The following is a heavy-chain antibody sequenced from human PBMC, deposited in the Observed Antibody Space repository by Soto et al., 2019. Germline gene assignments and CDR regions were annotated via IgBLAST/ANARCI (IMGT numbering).Heavy chain of an antibody. J-gene: IGHJ4*02. CDR2: VSYYGSNK. D-gene: IGHD1-26*01. V-gene: IGHV3-30*18. CDR3: AKVDYSGSSFDY. Sequence: QVQLVESGGGVVQPGRSLRLSCAASGFTFSSYGMHWVRQAPGKGLEWVAVVSYYGSNKYYADSVKGRFTISRDNSKNTLYLQMNSLRAEDTAVYYCAKVDYSGSSFDYWGQGTLVTVSS. CDR1: GFTFSSYG.